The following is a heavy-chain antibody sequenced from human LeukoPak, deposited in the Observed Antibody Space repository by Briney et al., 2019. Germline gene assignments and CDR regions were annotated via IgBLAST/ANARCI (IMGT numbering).Heavy chain of an antibody. J-gene: IGHJ4*02. CDR2: ISYDGSNK. V-gene: IGHV3-30*03. CDR1: GFTFSSYW. D-gene: IGHD1-26*01. CDR3: ARDPVDYSGPLAVLDY. Sequence: GGSLRLSCAASGFTFSSYWMSWVRQAPGKGLEWVAVISYDGSNKYYADSVKGRFTISRDNSKNTLYLQMNSLRAEDTAVYYCARDPVDYSGPLAVLDYWGQGTLVTVSS.